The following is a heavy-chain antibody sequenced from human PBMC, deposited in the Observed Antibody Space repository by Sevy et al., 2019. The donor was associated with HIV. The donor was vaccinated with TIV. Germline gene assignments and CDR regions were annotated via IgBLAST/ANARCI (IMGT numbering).Heavy chain of an antibody. J-gene: IGHJ4*02. Sequence: GGSLRLSCVGSEFTFNDFFMTWVRQAPGKGLEWVANIKKDGSEVEYVDSLKGRFTVSRDNAKNSLYLQMSSLRAEDTAVYYCARGLYYYDGGNKNFDLWGQGTQVTVSS. D-gene: IGHD3-22*01. CDR2: IKKDGSEV. CDR3: ARGLYYYDGGNKNFDL. V-gene: IGHV3-7*01. CDR1: EFTFNDFF.